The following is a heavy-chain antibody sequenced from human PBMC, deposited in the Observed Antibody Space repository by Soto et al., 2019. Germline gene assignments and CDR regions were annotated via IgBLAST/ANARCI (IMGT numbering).Heavy chain of an antibody. CDR3: ARESYYYDSSGYLGY. CDR2: IWYDGSNK. V-gene: IGHV3-33*01. D-gene: IGHD3-22*01. Sequence: PGGSLRLSCAASGFTFSSYGMHWVRQAPGKVLEWVAVIWYDGSNKYYADSVKGRFTISRDNSKNTLYLQMNSLRAEDTAVYYCARESYYYDSSGYLGYWGQGXLVTVYS. J-gene: IGHJ4*02. CDR1: GFTFSSYG.